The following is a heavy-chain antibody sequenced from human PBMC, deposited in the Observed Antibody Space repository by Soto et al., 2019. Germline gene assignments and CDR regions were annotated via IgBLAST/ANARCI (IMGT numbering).Heavy chain of an antibody. CDR1: GFTFSSYS. CDR3: ARAAVAGPKNWFDP. D-gene: IGHD6-19*01. J-gene: IGHJ5*02. V-gene: IGHV3-48*01. CDR2: ISSSSSTI. Sequence: EVQLVESGGGLVQPGGSLRLSCAASGFTFSSYSMNWVRQAPGKGLEWVSYISSSSSTIYYADSVKGRFTISRDNAKNSLYLQMNSLRAEDTAVYYCARAAVAGPKNWFDPWGQGTRVTVSS.